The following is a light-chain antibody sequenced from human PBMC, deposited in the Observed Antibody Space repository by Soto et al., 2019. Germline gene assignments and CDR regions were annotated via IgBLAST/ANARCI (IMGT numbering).Light chain of an antibody. V-gene: IGKV3-15*01. Sequence: EIVMTQSPATLSVSPGERVTLSCRASQSVSNNLVWYQQKPGQAPRLLIYGASTRATGVPVRFSGSGSETEFTLTISSLQSEDFAVYYCLQHNNWWAFGQGTKVDI. CDR1: QSVSNN. CDR2: GAS. CDR3: LQHNNWWA. J-gene: IGKJ1*01.